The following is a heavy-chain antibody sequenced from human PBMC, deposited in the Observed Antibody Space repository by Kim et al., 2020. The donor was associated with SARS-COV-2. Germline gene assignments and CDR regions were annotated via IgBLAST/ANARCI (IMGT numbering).Heavy chain of an antibody. V-gene: IGHV3-30*04. CDR1: GFTFSSYA. CDR2: ISYDGSNK. J-gene: IGHJ6*02. CDR3: ARVIAAAGTYYYYYYGMDV. Sequence: GGSLRLSCAASGFTFSSYAMHWVRQAPGKGLEWVAVISYDGSNKYYADSVKGRFTISRDNSKNTLYLQMNSLRAEDTAVYYCARVIAAAGTYYYYYYGMDVWGQGTTVTVSS. D-gene: IGHD6-13*01.